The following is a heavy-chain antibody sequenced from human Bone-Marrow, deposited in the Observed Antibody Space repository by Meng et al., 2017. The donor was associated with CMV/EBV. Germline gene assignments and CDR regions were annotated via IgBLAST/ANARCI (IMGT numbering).Heavy chain of an antibody. D-gene: IGHD5-18*01. CDR3: ARAGGYSYGYHYYYYYGIDV. CDR1: GGSFSGYY. V-gene: IGHV4-34*01. J-gene: IGHJ6*02. CDR2: INHSGSS. Sequence: SETLSLTCAVYGGSFSGYYWSWIRQPPGKGREWVGEINHSGSSNYNPSPKSLVTISVDTSKTQFSLTLSSVSAADTAVYYVARAGGYSYGYHYYYYYGIDVWGQGTTVTVSS.